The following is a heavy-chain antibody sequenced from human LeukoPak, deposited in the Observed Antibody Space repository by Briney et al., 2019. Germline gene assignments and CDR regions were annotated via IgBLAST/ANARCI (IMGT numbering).Heavy chain of an antibody. CDR1: GYTFTGYY. Sequence: VASVKVSCKASGYTFTGYYMHWVRQAPGQGLEWMGWINPTSGGTKYAQKFQGRVTMTRDTSISTAYMELNTLRSDDTAMYYCARAAGDYGYYDYFYYMDVWGKGTTVTISS. V-gene: IGHV1-2*02. J-gene: IGHJ6*03. D-gene: IGHD4-17*01. CDR3: ARAAGDYGYYDYFYYMDV. CDR2: INPTSGGT.